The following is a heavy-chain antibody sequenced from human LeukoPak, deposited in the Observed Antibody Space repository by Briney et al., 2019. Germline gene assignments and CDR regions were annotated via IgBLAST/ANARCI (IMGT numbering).Heavy chain of an antibody. J-gene: IGHJ4*02. Sequence: GGSVRLFCSASGVTVSIHYMRWVRQPRGEGLECVSVIYSGGSPYYPDPVKGRFPICRDNSKNTLYLQMNSQRAEDTAVYYCASGSYGRYFDHWGQGTLVTVSS. CDR1: GVTVSIHY. V-gene: IGHV3-53*01. D-gene: IGHD1-26*01. CDR2: IYSGGSP. CDR3: ASGSYGRYFDH.